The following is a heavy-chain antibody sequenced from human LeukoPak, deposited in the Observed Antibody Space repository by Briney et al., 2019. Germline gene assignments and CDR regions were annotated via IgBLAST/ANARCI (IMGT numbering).Heavy chain of an antibody. D-gene: IGHD3-22*01. Sequence: ASVKVSCKASGYTFTSYSIHWVRQAPGQGLEWMGIINPSGGSTSYAQKFQGRVTMTRDTSTSTVYMELSSLRSEDTAVYYCARDTLYDSSGDQFDYWGQGTLVTVSS. CDR3: ARDTLYDSSGDQFDY. J-gene: IGHJ4*02. CDR2: INPSGGST. V-gene: IGHV1-46*01. CDR1: GYTFTSYS.